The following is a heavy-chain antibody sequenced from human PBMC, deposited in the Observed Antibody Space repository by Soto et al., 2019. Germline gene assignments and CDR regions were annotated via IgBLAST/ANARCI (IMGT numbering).Heavy chain of an antibody. V-gene: IGHV3-23*01. CDR1: GFTFSSYA. CDR3: AKVATAHPRSSRAFFYFDY. J-gene: IGHJ4*02. CDR2: ISGSSGST. Sequence: GGSLRLSCAASGFTFSSYAMSWVRQAPGKGLEWVSAISGSSGSTFYADSVKGRFTISRDNSKNTLYLQMNSQRAEDTAVYYCAKVATAHPRSSRAFFYFDYWGQGTLVTVSS. D-gene: IGHD1-1*01.